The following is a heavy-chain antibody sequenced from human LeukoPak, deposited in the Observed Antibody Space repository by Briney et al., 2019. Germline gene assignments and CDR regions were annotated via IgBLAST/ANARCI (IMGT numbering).Heavy chain of an antibody. Sequence: ASVKVSCKASGYTFTGYYMHWVRQAPGQGLEWMGWINPNSGGTNYAQKFQGRVTMTRDASIGTAYMELSRLRSDDTAVYYCARDPSDSSGWTLFDYWGQGTLVTVSS. D-gene: IGHD6-25*01. V-gene: IGHV1-2*02. CDR2: INPNSGGT. J-gene: IGHJ4*02. CDR1: GYTFTGYY. CDR3: ARDPSDSSGWTLFDY.